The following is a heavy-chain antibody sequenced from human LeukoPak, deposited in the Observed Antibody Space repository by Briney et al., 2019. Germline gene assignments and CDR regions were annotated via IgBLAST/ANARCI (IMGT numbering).Heavy chain of an antibody. Sequence: GGSLRLSCAASGFTFDDYAMHWVRQAPGKGLEWVSGISWNSGSIGYADSVKGRFAISRDNAKNSLYLQMNSVRAEDTALYYCAKSASFLLHHFDYWGQGTLVTVSS. V-gene: IGHV3-9*01. D-gene: IGHD2-2*01. CDR1: GFTFDDYA. J-gene: IGHJ4*02. CDR3: AKSASFLLHHFDY. CDR2: ISWNSGSI.